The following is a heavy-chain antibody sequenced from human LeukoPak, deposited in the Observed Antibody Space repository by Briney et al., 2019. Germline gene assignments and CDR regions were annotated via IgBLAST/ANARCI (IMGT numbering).Heavy chain of an antibody. Sequence: GGSLRLSCVVSGFDLSDYYMSWIRQAPGKGLEWISYISSSGGNIYFAGSVKGRFTVSRDNARGSLYLQMNSLTADDTAIYYCARRRDYFDYWGQGTQVTVSS. CDR3: ARRRDYFDY. V-gene: IGHV3-11*01. CDR2: ISSSGGNI. J-gene: IGHJ4*01. CDR1: GFDLSDYY.